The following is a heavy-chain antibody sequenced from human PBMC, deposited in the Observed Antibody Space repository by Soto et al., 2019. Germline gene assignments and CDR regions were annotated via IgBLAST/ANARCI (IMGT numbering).Heavy chain of an antibody. D-gene: IGHD3-3*01. Sequence: PGGSLSLSCAASGFPFSNYWIHWVRQAPGKGPMWVSRINGVGTYTNYADSVRGRFSISRDNSENTVYLQMNSLRAEDTAMYYCVRDFRSSDFWSQGTPVTVSS. CDR2: INGVGTYT. V-gene: IGHV3-74*01. J-gene: IGHJ4*02. CDR1: GFPFSNYW. CDR3: VRDFRSSDF.